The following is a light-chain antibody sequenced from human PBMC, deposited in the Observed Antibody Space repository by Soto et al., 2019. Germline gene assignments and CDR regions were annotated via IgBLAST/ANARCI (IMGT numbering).Light chain of an antibody. J-gene: IGLJ1*01. CDR3: LLSYNGTYV. Sequence: HALVTQEPSLTVSPGGTVTLTCGSSTGTVTSGHYPYWFQQKPGQAPRTLIYDTFNKHSWTPARFSGSLLGGKAALTLSGAQPEDEADYYCLLSYNGTYVFGPRTKVTVL. CDR1: TGTVTSGHY. V-gene: IGLV7-46*01. CDR2: DTF.